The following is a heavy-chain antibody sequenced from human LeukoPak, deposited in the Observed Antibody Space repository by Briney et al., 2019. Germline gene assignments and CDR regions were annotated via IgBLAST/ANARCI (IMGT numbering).Heavy chain of an antibody. CDR2: IYTSGST. Sequence: SETLSLTCTVSGGSISSSNYYWNWIRQPAGKGLEWIGRIYTSGSTNYNPSLKSRVTISVDTSKNQFSLKLSSVTAADTALYYCAKDRLLAVAMGIIDYWGQGTLVTVSS. CDR1: GGSISSSNYY. D-gene: IGHD6-19*01. J-gene: IGHJ4*02. CDR3: AKDRLLAVAMGIIDY. V-gene: IGHV4-61*02.